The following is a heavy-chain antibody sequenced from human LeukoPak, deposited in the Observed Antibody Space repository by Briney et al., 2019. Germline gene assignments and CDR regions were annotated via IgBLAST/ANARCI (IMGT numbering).Heavy chain of an antibody. CDR2: INPNSGGT. D-gene: IGHD4-23*01. CDR3: AKDLTMVVTPTFDY. V-gene: IGHV1-2*06. Sequence: ASVKVSCKASGYTFTGYYMHWVRQAPGQGLEWMGRINPNSGGTNYAQKFQGRVTTTRDTSISTAYMELSRLRSDDTAVYYCAKDLTMVVTPTFDYWGQGTLVTVSS. CDR1: GYTFTGYY. J-gene: IGHJ4*02.